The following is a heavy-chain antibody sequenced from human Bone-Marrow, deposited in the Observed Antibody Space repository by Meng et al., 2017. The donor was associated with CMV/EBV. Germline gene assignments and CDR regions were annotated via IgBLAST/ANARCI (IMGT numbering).Heavy chain of an antibody. CDR2: IKQDGSEK. CDR3: ARVQRGYSSSWTSFDY. J-gene: IGHJ4*02. V-gene: IGHV3-7*01. Sequence: GESLKISCAASGFTFSSYWMSWVRQAPGKGLEWVANIKQDGSEKYYVDSVKGRFTISRDNAKNSLYLQMNSLRAEDTAVYYCARVQRGYSSSWTSFDYWGQGTRVTVSS. CDR1: GFTFSSYW. D-gene: IGHD6-13*01.